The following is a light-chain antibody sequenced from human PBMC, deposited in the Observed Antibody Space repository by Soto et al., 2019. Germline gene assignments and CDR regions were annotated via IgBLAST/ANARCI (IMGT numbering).Light chain of an antibody. CDR2: AAS. CDR1: QSISSY. V-gene: IGKV1-39*01. Sequence: DIQMPQSPSSLSASVGDRVTITCRASQSISSYLNWYQEKPGKAPKLLIYAASSLQSGVPSRFSGSGSGTDFTLTISSLQPEEFATYYCQQSYSTPITVGQGTRLEIK. CDR3: QQSYSTPIT. J-gene: IGKJ5*01.